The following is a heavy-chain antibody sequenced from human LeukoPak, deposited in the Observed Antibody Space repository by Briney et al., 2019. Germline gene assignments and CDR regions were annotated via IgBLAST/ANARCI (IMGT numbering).Heavy chain of an antibody. Sequence: PGGSLRLSCAASGFTFSSYAMHWVRQTPGKGLEWVAVMSFDGSHKYYADSVKGRFTISRDNSENTLYLQMNSLRAEDTAVYYCARVLEAGYFDSWSGLDYWGQGTLVTVSS. CDR2: MSFDGSHK. V-gene: IGHV3-30*04. D-gene: IGHD3-3*01. CDR1: GFTFSSYA. CDR3: ARVLEAGYFDSWSGLDY. J-gene: IGHJ4*02.